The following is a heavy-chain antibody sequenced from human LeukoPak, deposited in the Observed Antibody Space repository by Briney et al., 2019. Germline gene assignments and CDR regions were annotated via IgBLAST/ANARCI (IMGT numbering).Heavy chain of an antibody. J-gene: IGHJ1*01. D-gene: IGHD4-17*01. CDR1: GGSISTYY. V-gene: IGHV4-59*01. CDR3: ASALTTLEYFQH. Sequence: PSETLSLTCTVSGGSISTYYWSWIRQPPGRGLEYIGFIHYSGSTNYNSSLKSRVTISVDTSKNQFSLKLSSVTAADTAVYYCASALTTLEYFQHWAGAPWSPSPQ. CDR2: IHYSGST.